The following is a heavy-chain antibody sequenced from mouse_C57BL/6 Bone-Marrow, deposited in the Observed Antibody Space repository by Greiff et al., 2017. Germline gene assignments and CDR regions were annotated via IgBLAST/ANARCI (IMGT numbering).Heavy chain of an antibody. CDR2: IYPRSGNT. Sequence: QVQLQQSGAELARPGASVKLSCKASGYTFTSYGISWVKQRTGQGLEWIGEIYPRSGNTYYNEKFKGKATLTADKSSSTAYMELRSLTSEDSAVYFCHIYYYGSSVRRDYWGQGTTLTVSS. CDR3: HIYYYGSSVRRDY. J-gene: IGHJ2*01. V-gene: IGHV1-81*01. D-gene: IGHD1-1*01. CDR1: GYTFTSYG.